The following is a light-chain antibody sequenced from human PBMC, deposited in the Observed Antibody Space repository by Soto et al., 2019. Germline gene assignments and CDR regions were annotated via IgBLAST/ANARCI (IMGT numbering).Light chain of an antibody. Sequence: DIVMTQSPDSLAVSLGERATINCKSSQNILYSTNNKSYLAWYKLRRGHAPKQLFYWASTRESGVHERFSGSGSGTDFTLTINSLQAEDVAIYYCQQYYNTPLTFGGGTKVDIK. CDR3: QQYYNTPLT. J-gene: IGKJ4*01. CDR2: WAS. CDR1: QNILYSTNNKSY. V-gene: IGKV4-1*01.